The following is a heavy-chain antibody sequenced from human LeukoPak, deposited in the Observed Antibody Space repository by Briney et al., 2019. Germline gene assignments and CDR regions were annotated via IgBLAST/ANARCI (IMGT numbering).Heavy chain of an antibody. CDR3: ANVDYYDSSGSLDY. V-gene: IGHV3-30*02. J-gene: IGHJ4*02. CDR1: GFTFSSYG. CDR2: IRYDGSNK. D-gene: IGHD3-22*01. Sequence: GGSLRLSCAASGFTFSSYGMHWVRQDPGKGLEWVAFIRYDGSNKYYADSVKGRFTISRDNSKNTLYLQMNSLRAEDTAVYYCANVDYYDSSGSLDYWGQGTLVTVSS.